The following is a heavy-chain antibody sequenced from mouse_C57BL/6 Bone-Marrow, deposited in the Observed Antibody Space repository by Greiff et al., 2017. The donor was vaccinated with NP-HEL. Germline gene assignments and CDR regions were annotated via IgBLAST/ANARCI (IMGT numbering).Heavy chain of an antibody. D-gene: IGHD1-1*01. Sequence: QVQLQQSGPELVKPGASVKISCKASGYAFSSSWMNWVKQRPGKGLEWIGRIYPGDGDTNYNGKFKGKATLTADKSSSTAYMQLSSLTSEDSAVYFCARSEGITTVKGCFDYWGQGTTLTVSS. J-gene: IGHJ2*01. CDR2: IYPGDGDT. V-gene: IGHV1-82*01. CDR1: GYAFSSSW. CDR3: ARSEGITTVKGCFDY.